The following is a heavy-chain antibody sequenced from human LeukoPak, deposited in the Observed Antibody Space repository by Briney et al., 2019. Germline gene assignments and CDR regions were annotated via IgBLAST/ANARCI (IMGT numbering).Heavy chain of an antibody. CDR2: ISAYNGNT. V-gene: IGHV1-18*01. J-gene: IGHJ6*02. Sequence: ASAKVSCKASGYTFTSYGISWVRQAPGQGLEWMGWISAYNGNTNYAQKLQGRVTMTTDTSTSTAYMELSSLRSEDTAVYYCARGDGVAVAVSYYYCGMDVWGQGTTVTVSS. CDR3: ARGDGVAVAVSYYYCGMDV. CDR1: GYTFTSYG. D-gene: IGHD6-19*01.